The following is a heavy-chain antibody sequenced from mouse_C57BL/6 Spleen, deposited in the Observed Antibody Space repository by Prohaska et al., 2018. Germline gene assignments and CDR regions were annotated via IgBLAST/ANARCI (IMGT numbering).Heavy chain of an antibody. J-gene: IGHJ4*01. D-gene: IGHD1-1*01. Sequence: EVQLVESGGGLVQPKGSLKLSCAASGFSFNTYAMNWVRQAPGKGLEWVACIRSKSNKYATYYADSVKDRFTISRDDSESMLYLQMNNLKTEDTAMYYCVRLLGGYAMDYWGQGTSVTVSS. CDR3: VRLLGGYAMDY. CDR1: GFSFNTYA. CDR2: IRSKSNKYAT. V-gene: IGHV10-1*01.